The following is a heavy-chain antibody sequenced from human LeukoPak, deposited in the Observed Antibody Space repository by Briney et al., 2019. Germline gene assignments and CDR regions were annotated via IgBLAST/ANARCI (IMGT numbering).Heavy chain of an antibody. V-gene: IGHV1-18*01. CDR3: ARDTPSGMVREVTAAY. D-gene: IGHD3-10*01. Sequence: ASVKVSCKASGGTFSSYAISWVRQAPGQGLEWMGWISAYNGNTNYAQKLQGRVTMTTDTSTSTAYMELRSLRSDDTAVYYCARDTPSGMVREVTAAYWGQGTLVTVSS. CDR1: GGTFSSYA. J-gene: IGHJ4*02. CDR2: ISAYNGNT.